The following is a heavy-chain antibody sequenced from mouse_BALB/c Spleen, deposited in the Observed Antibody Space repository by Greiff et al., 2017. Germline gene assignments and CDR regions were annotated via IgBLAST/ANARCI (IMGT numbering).Heavy chain of an antibody. Sequence: QVQLQQSGPELVKPGASVKISCKASGYAFSSSWMNWVKQRPGQGLEWIGRIYPGDGDTNYNGKFKGKATLTADKSSSTAYMQLSSLTSVDSAVYFCARGGMDGNYRYFDYWGQGTTLTVSS. V-gene: IGHV1-82*01. D-gene: IGHD2-1*01. CDR1: GYAFSSSW. CDR2: IYPGDGDT. CDR3: ARGGMDGNYRYFDY. J-gene: IGHJ2*01.